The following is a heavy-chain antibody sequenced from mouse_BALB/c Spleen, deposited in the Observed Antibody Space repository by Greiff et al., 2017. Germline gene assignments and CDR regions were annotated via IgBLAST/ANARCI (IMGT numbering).Heavy chain of an antibody. J-gene: IGHJ1*01. D-gene: IGHD2-2*01. CDR3: ARWKGGGYDPFDG. V-gene: IGHV1-82*01. Sequence: QVQLQQSGPELVKPGASVKISCKASGYAFSSSWMNWVKQRPGQGLEWIGRIYPGDGDTNYNGKFKGKATLTADKSSSTAYMQLSSLTSVDSAVYCCARWKGGGYDPFDGWGAGSTVTVSS. CDR2: IYPGDGDT. CDR1: GYAFSSSW.